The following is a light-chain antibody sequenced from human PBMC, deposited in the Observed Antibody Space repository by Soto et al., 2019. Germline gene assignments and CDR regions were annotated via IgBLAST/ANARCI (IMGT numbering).Light chain of an antibody. CDR1: SGHSSYI. V-gene: IGLV4-60*03. CDR2: LEGSGSY. Sequence: QPVLTQSSSASASLGSSVKLTCTLNSGHSSYIIAWHQQQPGKAPRYLMKLEGSGSYNKGSGVPDRFSGSSSGDDRYLTISNLQSEDEADYYCETWDSNSRVFGGGTKLTVL. CDR3: ETWDSNSRV. J-gene: IGLJ3*02.